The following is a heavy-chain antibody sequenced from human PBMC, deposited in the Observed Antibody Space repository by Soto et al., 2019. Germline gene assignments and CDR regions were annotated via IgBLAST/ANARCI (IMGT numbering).Heavy chain of an antibody. V-gene: IGHV3-23*01. J-gene: IGHJ4*02. CDR3: AKEWSDARTREKCGLVDY. D-gene: IGHD2-8*01. CDR2: IRASGTST. CDR1: GFTFSSYA. Sequence: PGGSLRLSCAASGFTFSSYAMAWVRQAPGKGLEWVSTIRASGTSTYYADSVEGRFSNSRDNSKNTLYLQMNSLRAEDTAVYYCAKEWSDARTREKCGLVDYWGQGALVTVSS.